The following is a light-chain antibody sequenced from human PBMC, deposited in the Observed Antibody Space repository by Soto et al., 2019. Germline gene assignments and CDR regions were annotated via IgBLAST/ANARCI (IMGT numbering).Light chain of an antibody. J-gene: IGLJ2*01. CDR3: TSYSSNFTLEI. V-gene: IGLV2-14*03. CDR1: SSDVGGYNY. CDR2: DVS. Sequence: QSALTQPASVSGSPGQSITISCTGTSSDVGGYNYVSWYQQHPGKAPKLMIYDVSNRPSGVSNRFSGSKSGNTASLTISGLQAEDEADYYCTSYSSNFTLEIFGGGTKHTVL.